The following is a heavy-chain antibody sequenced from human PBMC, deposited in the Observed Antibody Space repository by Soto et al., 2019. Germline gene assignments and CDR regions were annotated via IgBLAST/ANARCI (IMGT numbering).Heavy chain of an antibody. D-gene: IGHD6-19*01. CDR3: AKGGVAVSFDP. Sequence: PGGSLRLSCAASGFTFNNYGMHWVRQAPGKGLEWVVVISFDGRNTDYLDSVKGLFTISRDNSKNTLYLEMTSLRAEDTAVYYCAKGGVAVSFDPWGQGSLVTVS. CDR1: GFTFNNYG. J-gene: IGHJ5*02. V-gene: IGHV3-30*18. CDR2: ISFDGRNT.